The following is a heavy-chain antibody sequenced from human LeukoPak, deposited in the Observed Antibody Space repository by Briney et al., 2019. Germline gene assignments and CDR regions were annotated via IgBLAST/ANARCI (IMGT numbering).Heavy chain of an antibody. D-gene: IGHD6-19*01. CDR1: GYPFTGYY. CDR2: FSPNGGGT. J-gene: IGHJ4*02. Sequence: ASVKVSCKASGYPFTGYYVHWVRQAPGQGLEWMGWFSPNGGGTNYARNFQDRVTMTRDTSISTAYMELSRLRSDDTAVYYCATGNYSSGWYPLDDWGQGTLVTVSS. V-gene: IGHV1-2*02. CDR3: ATGNYSSGWYPLDD.